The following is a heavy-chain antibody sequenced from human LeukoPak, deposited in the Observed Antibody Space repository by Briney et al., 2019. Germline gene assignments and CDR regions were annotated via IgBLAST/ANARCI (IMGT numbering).Heavy chain of an antibody. CDR3: ARDWVAGVPFDAFDI. CDR1: GFTLSSYW. V-gene: IGHV3-7*01. D-gene: IGHD3-10*01. CDR2: IKEEGSEK. Sequence: GGSLRLSCAASGFTLSSYWMIWVRQAPGKGLEGVANIKEEGSEKYYVDSVEGRFTISRDNAKNSLYLHMNSLTAEDTAMYYCARDWVAGVPFDAFDIWGQGTMVSVSS. J-gene: IGHJ3*02.